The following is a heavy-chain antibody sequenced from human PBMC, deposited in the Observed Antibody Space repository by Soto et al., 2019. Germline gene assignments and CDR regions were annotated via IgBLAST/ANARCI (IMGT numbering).Heavy chain of an antibody. J-gene: IGHJ6*02. V-gene: IGHV5-51*01. D-gene: IGHD2-2*01. CDR2: IYPGDSDT. CDR3: ARLPSRNCSSTSCYGGGYYYYGMDV. Sequence: GESLKISCKGSGYSFTSYWIGWVRQMPGKGLEWMGIIYPGDSDTRYSPSFQGQVTISADKSISTAYLQWSSLKASDTAMYYCARLPSRNCSSTSCYGGGYYYYGMDVWGQGTTVTVS. CDR1: GYSFTSYW.